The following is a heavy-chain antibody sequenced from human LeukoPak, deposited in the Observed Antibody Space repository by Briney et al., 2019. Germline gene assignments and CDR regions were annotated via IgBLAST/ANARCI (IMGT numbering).Heavy chain of an antibody. CDR3: ARDSGYGDYTLYYFDY. J-gene: IGHJ4*02. D-gene: IGHD4-17*01. V-gene: IGHV3-30-3*01. CDR2: ISYDGSNK. CDR1: GFTFSSYA. Sequence: GGSLRPSCAASGFTFSSYAMHWVRQAPGKGLEWVAVISYDGSNKYYADSVKGRFTISRDNSKNTLYLQMNSLRAEDTAVYDCARDSGYGDYTLYYFDYWGQGTLVTVSS.